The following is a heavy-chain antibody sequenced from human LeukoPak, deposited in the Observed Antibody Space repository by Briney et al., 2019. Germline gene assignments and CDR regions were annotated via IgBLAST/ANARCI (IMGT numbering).Heavy chain of an antibody. V-gene: IGHV4-34*01. CDR3: AREWDIVVVPAATNWFDP. CDR1: GGSFSGYY. D-gene: IGHD2-2*01. J-gene: IGHJ5*02. Sequence: SETLSLTCAVYGGSFSGYYWSWIRQPPGKGLEWIGEINHSGSTNYNPSLKSRVTISVDTSKNQFSLKLSSVTAADTAVYYCAREWDIVVVPAATNWFDPWGQGTLVTVSS. CDR2: INHSGST.